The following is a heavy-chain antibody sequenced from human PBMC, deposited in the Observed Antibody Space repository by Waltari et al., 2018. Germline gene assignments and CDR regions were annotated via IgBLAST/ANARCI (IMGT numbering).Heavy chain of an antibody. J-gene: IGHJ5*02. V-gene: IGHV1-69-2*01. CDR1: GYTFPHYN. Sequence: EFQLVQSGAEVKKLGPTVKISCKASGYTFPHYNIHWVQQAPGKGLEWMGRVDPADSETIYAEKFQGRVTITADTSTDTAYMELSSLRSEDTAVYYCATVLTTVPTYWFDPWGQGTLVTVVS. D-gene: IGHD4-4*01. CDR3: ATVLTTVPTYWFDP. CDR2: VDPADSET.